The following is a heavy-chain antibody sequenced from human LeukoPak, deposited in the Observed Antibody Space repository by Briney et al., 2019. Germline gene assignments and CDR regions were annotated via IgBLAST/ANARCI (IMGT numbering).Heavy chain of an antibody. V-gene: IGHV3-30*02. J-gene: IGHJ4*02. D-gene: IGHD3-22*01. Sequence: PGGSLRLSCTASGFTFSSYAMSWVRQAPGKGLEWVALIQDDGATTNYADSVRGRFTISRDNSKSTVYLQMNSLKPDDTAVYYCATQSITLVVVISPFDYWGQGTLVTVSS. CDR2: IQDDGATT. CDR1: GFTFSSYA. CDR3: ATQSITLVVVISPFDY.